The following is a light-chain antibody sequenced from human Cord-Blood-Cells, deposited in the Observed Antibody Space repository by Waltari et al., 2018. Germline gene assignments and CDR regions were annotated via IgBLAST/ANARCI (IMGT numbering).Light chain of an antibody. CDR1: QSVSSY. CDR3: QQRSNWPL. Sequence: EIVLTQSPATLSLSPGERATLSCRASQSVSSYLAWYQQEPGQAPRLLIYDASNRATGIPARFSGSGSGTDFTLTSSSLEPEDFAVYYCQQRSNWPLFGQGTKLEIK. CDR2: DAS. J-gene: IGKJ2*01. V-gene: IGKV3-11*01.